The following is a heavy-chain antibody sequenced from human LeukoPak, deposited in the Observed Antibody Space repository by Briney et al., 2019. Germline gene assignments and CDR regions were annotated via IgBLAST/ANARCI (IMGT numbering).Heavy chain of an antibody. V-gene: IGHV3-7*01. Sequence: GGSLRLSCAASGFTFNTFWMSWVRQTAGKGLEWVADIKEDGSKKYYVDSVKGRFIISRDNAENSLYLQMNSLRADDTAVYYCARDAVGYDPWGQGTLVTVSS. J-gene: IGHJ5*02. D-gene: IGHD5-12*01. CDR2: IKEDGSKK. CDR3: ARDAVGYDP. CDR1: GFTFNTFW.